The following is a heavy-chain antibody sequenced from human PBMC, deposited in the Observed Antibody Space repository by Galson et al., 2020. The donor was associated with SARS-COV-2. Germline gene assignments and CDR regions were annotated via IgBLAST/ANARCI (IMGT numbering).Heavy chain of an antibody. CDR1: GGSISSYY. CDR3: ARESTMVRGAILD. CDR2: IYTNGAT. J-gene: IGHJ4*02. D-gene: IGHD3-10*01. Sequence: ASETLSLTCTVSGGSISSYYWSWIRQSAGKGLEYIGRIYTNGATNYNPSHKSRVTMSADTSKSQFSLRLSSVTAADTALYYCARESTMVRGAILDWGQGTLGTVSS. V-gene: IGHV4-4*07.